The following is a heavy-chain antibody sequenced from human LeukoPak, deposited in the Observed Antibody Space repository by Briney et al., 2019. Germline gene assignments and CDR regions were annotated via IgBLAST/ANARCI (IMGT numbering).Heavy chain of an antibody. Sequence: SETLSLTCIVSGGSISSSYYYWGWIRQSPGKGLEWIGYIYYSGSTNYNPSLKSRVTISVDTSKNQFSLKLSSVPAADTAVYYCARGSSSWPRLYYYYYYGMDVWGQGTTVTVSS. CDR3: ARGSSSWPRLYYYYYYGMDV. CDR2: IYYSGST. V-gene: IGHV4-61*05. J-gene: IGHJ6*02. D-gene: IGHD6-13*01. CDR1: GGSISSSYYY.